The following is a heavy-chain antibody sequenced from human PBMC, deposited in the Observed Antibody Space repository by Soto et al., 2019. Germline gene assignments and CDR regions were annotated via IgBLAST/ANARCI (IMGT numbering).Heavy chain of an antibody. V-gene: IGHV3-23*01. D-gene: IGHD6-13*01. CDR3: AKYSSSWQEKIYYYYYYMDV. Sequence: GGSLRLSCAASGFTFSSYAMSWVRQAPGKGLEWVSAISGSGGSTYYADSVKGRFTISRDNSKNTLYLQMNSLRAEDTAVYYCAKYSSSWQEKIYYYYYYMDVWGKGTTVTVSS. CDR1: GFTFSSYA. CDR2: ISGSGGST. J-gene: IGHJ6*03.